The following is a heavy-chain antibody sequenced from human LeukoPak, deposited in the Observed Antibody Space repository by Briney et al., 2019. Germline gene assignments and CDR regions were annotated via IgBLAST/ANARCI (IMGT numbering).Heavy chain of an antibody. CDR3: AKAAAAPGFDF. V-gene: IGHV3-23*01. Sequence: PGGSLRLFCAASGFTSSSYALNWVRQAPGKGLEWVATVSGSGDRMYHADSVKGRFTISRDNSKNTIYLQVNSLRAEDTALYYCAKAAAAPGFDFWGQGTLVTVSS. CDR1: GFTSSSYA. CDR2: VSGSGDRM. J-gene: IGHJ4*02. D-gene: IGHD6-13*01.